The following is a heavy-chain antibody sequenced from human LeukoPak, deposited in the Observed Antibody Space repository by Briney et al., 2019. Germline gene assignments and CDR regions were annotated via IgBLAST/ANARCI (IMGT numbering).Heavy chain of an antibody. Sequence: GGSLRLSCAASGFTFSSYWMNWVRQAPGKGLEWVANIKQDGSEKYYADSVKGRFTISRDNARDSLSLQMSSLRAEDTAVYYCARRSGGYSHGDSSGFVDYWGQGTLVTVSS. CDR1: GFTFSSYW. D-gene: IGHD3-22*01. V-gene: IGHV3-7*05. CDR2: IKQDGSEK. CDR3: ARRSGGYSHGDSSGFVDY. J-gene: IGHJ4*02.